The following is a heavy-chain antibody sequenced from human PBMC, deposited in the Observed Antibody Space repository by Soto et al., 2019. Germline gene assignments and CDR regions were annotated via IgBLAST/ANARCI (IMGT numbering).Heavy chain of an antibody. D-gene: IGHD5-18*01. CDR3: ARDRSGLWLPIDY. J-gene: IGHJ4*02. Sequence: QVQLVESGGGVVQPGRSLRLSCAASGFTFSSYAMHWVRQAPGKGLEWVAVISYDGSNKYYADSVKGRFTISRDNSKNTLYLQMNSLRAEDTAVYYCARDRSGLWLPIDYWGQGTLVTVSS. CDR1: GFTFSSYA. CDR2: ISYDGSNK. V-gene: IGHV3-30-3*01.